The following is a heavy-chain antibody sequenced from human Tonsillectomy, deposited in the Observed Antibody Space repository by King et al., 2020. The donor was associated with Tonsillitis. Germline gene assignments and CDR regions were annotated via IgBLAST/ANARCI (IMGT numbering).Heavy chain of an antibody. J-gene: IGHJ4*02. CDR2: IYYSGST. CDR3: ARHRSYSTATPFDF. V-gene: IGHV4-39*01. D-gene: IGHD1-26*01. Sequence: QLQESGPGLVKPSETLSLTCTVSGGSISSSSFYWGWIRQPPGKGLEWIGTIYYSGSTSYNPSLKSRVTISVDTSKNQFSLKLSSVTAADTAVYYCARHRSYSTATPFDFWGQGSLVTVSS. CDR1: GGSISSSSFY.